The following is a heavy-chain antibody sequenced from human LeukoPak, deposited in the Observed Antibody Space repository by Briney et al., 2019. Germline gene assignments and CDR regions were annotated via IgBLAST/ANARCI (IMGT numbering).Heavy chain of an antibody. J-gene: IGHJ4*02. CDR2: IDTSGNTI. D-gene: IGHD4-17*01. CDR1: GFIFSSYE. V-gene: IGHV3-48*03. CDR3: ARAATVTAESAFGY. Sequence: GGSLRLSCAASGFIFSSYEMNWVRQAPGKGLEWVSYIDTSGNTIYNADSVKGRFTISRDNARNSLYLQMNGLRAEDTAVYYCARAATVTAESAFGYWGQGTLVTVSS.